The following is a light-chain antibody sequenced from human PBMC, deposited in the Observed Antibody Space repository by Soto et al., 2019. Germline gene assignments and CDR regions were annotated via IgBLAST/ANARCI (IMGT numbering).Light chain of an antibody. Sequence: DIQMTQSPSSLSASVGDRVTITCRASQEISNHLAWFQQKPGKPPKSLIYDASSLQSGVPSKFSGSGSETNFTLTISSLRPEDLATYNSHLYHNYHVTFGGGTKVEIK. CDR1: QEISNH. CDR2: DAS. V-gene: IGKV1-16*02. J-gene: IGKJ4*01. CDR3: HLYHNYHVT.